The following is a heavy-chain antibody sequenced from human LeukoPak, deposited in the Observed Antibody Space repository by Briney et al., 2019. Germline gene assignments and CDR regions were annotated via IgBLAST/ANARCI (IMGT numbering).Heavy chain of an antibody. CDR2: IYYSGST. Sequence: SETLSLTCTVSGGSISSSSYYWGWIRQPPGKGLEWIGSIYYSGSTYYNPSLKSRVTISVDTSKNQFSLKLSSVTAADTAVYYCARLFGYAGSYNWFDPWGQGTLVTVSS. V-gene: IGHV4-39*01. CDR3: ARLFGYAGSYNWFDP. D-gene: IGHD3-10*02. CDR1: GGSISSSSYY. J-gene: IGHJ5*02.